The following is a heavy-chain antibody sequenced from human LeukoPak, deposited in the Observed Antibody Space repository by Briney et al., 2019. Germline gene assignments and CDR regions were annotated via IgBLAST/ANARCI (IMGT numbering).Heavy chain of an antibody. V-gene: IGHV4-61*05. J-gene: IGHJ2*01. CDR3: ARGAYYYDSSGYYYGRYFDL. CDR2: IYYSGST. Sequence: PSETLSLTCAVSGGSISSNSYSWGWIRQPPGKGLEWIGDIYYSGSTNYNPSLKSRVTISVDTSKNQFSLKLSSVTAADTAVYYCARGAYYYDSSGYYYGRYFDLWGRGTLVTVSS. CDR1: GGSISSNSYS. D-gene: IGHD3-22*01.